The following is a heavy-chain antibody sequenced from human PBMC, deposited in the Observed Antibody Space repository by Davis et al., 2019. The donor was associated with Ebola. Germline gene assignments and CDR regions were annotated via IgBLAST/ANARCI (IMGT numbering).Heavy chain of an antibody. J-gene: IGHJ6*02. Sequence: GESLKISCAASGFTFSSYAMHWVRQAPGKGLEWVAVISYDGSNKYYADSVKGRFTISRDNSKNTLYLQMNSLRAEDTAVYYCARDFLWFGELYYYGMDVWGQGTTVTVSS. CDR3: ARDFLWFGELYYYGMDV. D-gene: IGHD3-10*01. CDR2: ISYDGSNK. V-gene: IGHV3-30-3*01. CDR1: GFTFSSYA.